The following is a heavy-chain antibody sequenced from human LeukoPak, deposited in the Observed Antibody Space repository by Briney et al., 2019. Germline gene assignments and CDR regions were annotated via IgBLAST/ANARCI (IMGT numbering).Heavy chain of an antibody. CDR3: ARGRKYTYYFDY. CDR2: ISYDGSNK. CDR1: GFTFSSYA. D-gene: IGHD2-2*02. J-gene: IGHJ4*02. Sequence: PGGSLRHSCAASGFTFSSYAMHWVRQAPGKGLEWVAVISYDGSNKYYADSVKGRFTVSRDNSKNTLYLQMNSLRAEDTAVYYCARGRKYTYYFDYWGQGTLVTVSS. V-gene: IGHV3-30-3*01.